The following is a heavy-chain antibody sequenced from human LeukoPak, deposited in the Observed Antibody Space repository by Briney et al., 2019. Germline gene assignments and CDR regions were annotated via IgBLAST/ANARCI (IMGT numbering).Heavy chain of an antibody. D-gene: IGHD5-24*01. J-gene: IGHJ4*02. V-gene: IGHV4-59*08. CDR2: IYYSGST. CDR1: GGSISRYY. CDR3: ARGAGAGYNLQPFDY. Sequence: SETLSLTCTVSGGSISRYYWSWIPQPPAKGLEWIDIYYSGSTKYNPSLKSRVSISVDTSKNQFSLKLSSVTAADTAVYYCARGAGAGYNLQPFDYWGQGTLVTVSS.